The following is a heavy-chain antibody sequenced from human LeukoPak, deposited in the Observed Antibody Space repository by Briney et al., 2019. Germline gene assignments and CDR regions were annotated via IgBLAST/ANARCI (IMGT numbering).Heavy chain of an antibody. Sequence: PGGSLRLSCAASGFTFRNYWMTWVRQAPGKGLEWVAAIKQDGSEKYYVDSVKGRFTISRDNARNSLYLQMNSLRGEDTAVYYCATQVYPSGSPFDYWGQGTLVTVSS. D-gene: IGHD3-10*01. J-gene: IGHJ4*02. CDR1: GFTFRNYW. CDR3: ATQVYPSGSPFDY. CDR2: IKQDGSEK. V-gene: IGHV3-7*01.